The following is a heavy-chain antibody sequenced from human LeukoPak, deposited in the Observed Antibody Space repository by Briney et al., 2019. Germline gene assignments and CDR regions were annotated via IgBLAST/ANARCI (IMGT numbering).Heavy chain of an antibody. J-gene: IGHJ4*02. CDR1: GYTFTSYD. D-gene: IGHD2-15*01. V-gene: IGHV1-8*01. Sequence: GASVKVSCKASGYTFTSYDINWVRQATGQGLEWMGWMNPNSGNTGYAQKFQGRVTMTRNTSISTAYMELSSLRSEDTAVYYCASLIRAYCRGGSCYENWGQGTLVTVSS. CDR3: ASLIRAYCRGGSCYEN. CDR2: MNPNSGNT.